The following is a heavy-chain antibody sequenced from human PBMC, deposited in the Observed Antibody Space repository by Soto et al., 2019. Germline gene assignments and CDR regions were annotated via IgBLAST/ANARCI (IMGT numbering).Heavy chain of an antibody. J-gene: IGHJ6*02. CDR1: GGSISSGGYS. Sequence: SETLSLTCAVSGGSISSGGYSWSWIRQPPGKGLEWIGYIYHSGSTYYKPSLKSQVTISVDRSKNQFSLKLSSVTAADTAVYYCARVPFYYDILTGKYYYYGMDVWGQGTTVTVSS. CDR3: ARVPFYYDILTGKYYYYGMDV. CDR2: IYHSGST. D-gene: IGHD3-9*01. V-gene: IGHV4-30-2*01.